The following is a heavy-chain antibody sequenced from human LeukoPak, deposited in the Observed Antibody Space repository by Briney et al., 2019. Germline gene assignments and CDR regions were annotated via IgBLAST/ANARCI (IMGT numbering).Heavy chain of an antibody. CDR1: GYTFTGYY. Sequence: ASVKVSCKASGYTFTGYYMHWVRQAPGQGLEWMGWINPNSGGTNYAQKFQGRVTMTRDTSISTAYMELSRLRSDDTAVYYCARRRESNYDPYYYYYGMDVWGQGTTVTVSS. D-gene: IGHD4-11*01. V-gene: IGHV1-2*02. J-gene: IGHJ6*02. CDR3: ARRRESNYDPYYYYYGMDV. CDR2: INPNSGGT.